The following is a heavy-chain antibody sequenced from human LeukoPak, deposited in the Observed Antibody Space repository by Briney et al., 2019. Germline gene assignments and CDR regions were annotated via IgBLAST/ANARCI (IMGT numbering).Heavy chain of an antibody. V-gene: IGHV3-23*01. D-gene: IGHD1-7*01. CDR3: ARDSGGITGTTSWFDP. Sequence: GGSLRLSCAASGFTFSTYTMYWVRHPPGKRLEWVSIIGNNGGGIHYADSVKGRFTISRDNSKNTLYLQMNSLRAEDTAVYYCARDSGGITGTTSWFDPWGQGTLVTVSS. J-gene: IGHJ5*02. CDR1: GFTFSTYT. CDR2: IGNNGGGI.